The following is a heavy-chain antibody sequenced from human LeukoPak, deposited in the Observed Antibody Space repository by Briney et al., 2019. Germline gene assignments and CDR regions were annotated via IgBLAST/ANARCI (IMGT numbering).Heavy chain of an antibody. CDR1: GGSISSSSYY. CDR3: ARVFPHSTIFGVVYDAFDI. CDR2: IYHSGST. D-gene: IGHD3-3*01. V-gene: IGHV4-39*07. J-gene: IGHJ3*02. Sequence: SETLSLTCTVSGGSISSSSYYWGWIRQPPGKGLEWIGEIYHSGSTNYNPSLKSRVTISVDKSKNQFSLKLSSVTAADTAVYYCARVFPHSTIFGVVYDAFDIWGQGTMVTVSS.